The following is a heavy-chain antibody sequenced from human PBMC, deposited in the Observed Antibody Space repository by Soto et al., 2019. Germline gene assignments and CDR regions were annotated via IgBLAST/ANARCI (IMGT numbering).Heavy chain of an antibody. CDR1: GDSVSSNSAA. V-gene: IGHV6-1*01. CDR2: TYYRSKWYN. J-gene: IGHJ5*02. D-gene: IGHD1-1*01. Sequence: SETLSLTCVISGDSVSSNSAAWNWIRQSPSRGLEWLGRTYYRSKWYNDYAVSVKSRITINPDTSKNQFSLQLNSVTPEDTAVYYCARDLGTLHTNWFDPWGQGTLVTVSS. CDR3: ARDLGTLHTNWFDP.